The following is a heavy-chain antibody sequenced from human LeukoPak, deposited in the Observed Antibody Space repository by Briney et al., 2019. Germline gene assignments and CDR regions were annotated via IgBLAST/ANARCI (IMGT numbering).Heavy chain of an antibody. J-gene: IGHJ5*02. CDR3: ARDWSIFGARDWFDP. CDR2: IYHSGST. CDR1: GYSISSGYY. Sequence: SETLSLTCTVSGYSISSGYYWGWIRQPPGKGLEWIGSIYHSGSTNYNPSLKSRVTISRDTSKNQFSLNLSSVTAADTAVYYCARDWSIFGARDWFDPWGQGTLVTVSS. V-gene: IGHV4-38-2*02. D-gene: IGHD3-3*01.